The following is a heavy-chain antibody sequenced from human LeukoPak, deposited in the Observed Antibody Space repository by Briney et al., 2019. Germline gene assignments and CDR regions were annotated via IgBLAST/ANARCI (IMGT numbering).Heavy chain of an antibody. J-gene: IGHJ4*02. D-gene: IGHD2-21*01. V-gene: IGHV3-11*04. CDR1: GFLFSDYY. Sequence: PGGSLRLSCAASGFLFSDYYMTWIRQAPGKGLEWISYITTNGASTYYASSVKGRFTISRDNSKNMVSLEMNSLRTEDTAVYYCAKDVNAYCSGDCSDYWGQGTLVTVSS. CDR3: AKDVNAYCSGDCSDY. CDR2: ITTNGAST.